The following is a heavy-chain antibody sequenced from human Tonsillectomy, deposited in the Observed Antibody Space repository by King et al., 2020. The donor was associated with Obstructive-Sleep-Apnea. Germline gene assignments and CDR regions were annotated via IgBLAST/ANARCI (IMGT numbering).Heavy chain of an antibody. D-gene: IGHD6-13*01. V-gene: IGHV4-39*07. Sequence: QLQESGPGLVKPSETLSLTCTVSGGSISSSSYYWGWIRQPPGKGLEWIGSIYHSGSTYYNPSLKSRVTISVDTSKNQFSLKLNFVTAAGTAVYYCARDEQLIPYWYFDLWGRGTLVTVSS. CDR3: ARDEQLIPYWYFDL. J-gene: IGHJ2*01. CDR1: GGSISSSSYY. CDR2: IYHSGST.